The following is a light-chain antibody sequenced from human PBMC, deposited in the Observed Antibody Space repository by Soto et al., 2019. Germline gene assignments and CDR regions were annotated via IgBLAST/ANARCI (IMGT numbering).Light chain of an antibody. Sequence: QSALTQPASVSGSPGQSIAISCTGTNSDVGAHDLVSWYQHHPGKAPRLMIYGVTNRPSGVSDRFSASKSGNTASLTISKLQAEDEADYYCSSYTMSTTVVFGGGTQLTVL. CDR1: NSDVGAHDL. CDR3: SSYTMSTTVV. CDR2: GVT. J-gene: IGLJ2*01. V-gene: IGLV2-14*01.